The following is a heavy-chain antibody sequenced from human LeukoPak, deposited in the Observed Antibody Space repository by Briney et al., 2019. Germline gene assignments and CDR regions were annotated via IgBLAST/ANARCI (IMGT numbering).Heavy chain of an antibody. V-gene: IGHV3-30*03. CDR1: GFTFSSYG. Sequence: GGSLRLSCAASGFTFSSYGMHWLRQAPGKGLEWVAVISYDGSNKYYADSVKGRFTISRDNSKNTLYLQMNSLRAEDTAVYYCAGGDYYFDYWGQGTLVTVSS. J-gene: IGHJ4*02. CDR3: AGGDYYFDY. CDR2: ISYDGSNK. D-gene: IGHD4-17*01.